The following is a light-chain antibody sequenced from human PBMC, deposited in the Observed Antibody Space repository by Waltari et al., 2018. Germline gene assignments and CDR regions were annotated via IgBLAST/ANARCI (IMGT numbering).Light chain of an antibody. Sequence: DIVMTQSPDSLAVSLGERATINCKSSQSVLYSSNKKNYLAWYQQKPGQSPKLLIYCASTRESGVPDRFSGSGSETDFTLTISSLQAEDVAVYYCQQYYSTLSWTFGQGTKVEIK. CDR3: QQYYSTLSWT. V-gene: IGKV4-1*01. CDR2: CAS. J-gene: IGKJ1*01. CDR1: QSVLYSSNKKNY.